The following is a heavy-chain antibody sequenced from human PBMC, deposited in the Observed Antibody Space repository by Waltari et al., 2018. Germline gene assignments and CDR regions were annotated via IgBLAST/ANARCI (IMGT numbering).Heavy chain of an antibody. CDR2: ISDSGST. V-gene: IGHV4-59*01. D-gene: IGHD6-13*01. CDR3: ARTSGAAAGKFDY. J-gene: IGHJ4*02. Sequence: QVQLQESGPGLVKPSATLSLTCTVSGTSISNYYWTWIRQPPGKGLEWIGYISDSGSTSYNPSLKSRVTISGDTSKNHFSLKLSSVTAADTAVYYCARTSGAAAGKFDYWGQGTLVTVSS. CDR1: GTSISNYY.